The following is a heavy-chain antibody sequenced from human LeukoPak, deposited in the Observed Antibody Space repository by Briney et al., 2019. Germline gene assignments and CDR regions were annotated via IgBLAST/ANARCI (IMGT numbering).Heavy chain of an antibody. CDR1: GFTVSSNY. CDR3: GREAVAGLIDP. CDR2: IYSGGST. V-gene: IGHV3-66*01. J-gene: IGHJ5*02. Sequence: GGSLRLSCAASGFTVSSNYMSWVRQAPGKGLEWVSVIYSGGSTYYADSVKGRFTISRDNSKNTLYLQMNSLRAEDTAVYYCGREAVAGLIDPWGQGTLVTVSS. D-gene: IGHD6-19*01.